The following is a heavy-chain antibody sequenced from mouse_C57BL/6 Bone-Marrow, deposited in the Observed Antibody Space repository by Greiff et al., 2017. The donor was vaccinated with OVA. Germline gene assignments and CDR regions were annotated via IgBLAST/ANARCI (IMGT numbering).Heavy chain of an antibody. CDR3: ARRGSSYEYFDV. CDR1: GYTFTSYW. V-gene: IGHV1-69*01. CDR2: IDPSDSYT. Sequence: QVQLQQPGAELVMPGASVKLSCKASGYTFTSYWMHWVKQRPGQGLEWIGEIDPSDSYTNYTQKFQGKSTLTVDKSSSTAYMQLSSLTSEDSAVYYCARRGSSYEYFDVWGTGTTVTVSS. D-gene: IGHD1-1*01. J-gene: IGHJ1*03.